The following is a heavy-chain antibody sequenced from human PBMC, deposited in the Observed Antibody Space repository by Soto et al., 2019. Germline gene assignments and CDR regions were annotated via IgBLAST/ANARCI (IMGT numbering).Heavy chain of an antibody. V-gene: IGHV3-23*01. CDR3: AKDLRYSSSWYQYYYYGMDV. D-gene: IGHD6-13*01. CDR2: ISGSGGST. J-gene: IGHJ6*02. CDR1: GFTFSSYA. Sequence: LRLSCAASGFTFSSYAMSWVRQAPGKGLEWVSAISGSGGSTYYADSVKGRFTISRDNSKNTLYLQMNSLRAEDTAVYYCAKDLRYSSSWYQYYYYGMDVWGQGTTVTVSS.